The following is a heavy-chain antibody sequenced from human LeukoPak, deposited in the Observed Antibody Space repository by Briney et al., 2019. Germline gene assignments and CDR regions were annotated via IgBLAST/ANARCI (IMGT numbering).Heavy chain of an antibody. CDR3: ARDYKVATRSVFDY. J-gene: IGHJ4*02. V-gene: IGHV4-59*01. Sequence: MTSETLSLTCTVSGGSISSYYWSWIRQPPGKGLEWIGYIYYSGSTNYNPSLKSRVTISVDTSKNQFSLKLSSVTAADTAVYYCARDYKVATRSVFDYWGQGTLVTVSS. CDR1: GGSISSYY. CDR2: IYYSGST. D-gene: IGHD5-12*01.